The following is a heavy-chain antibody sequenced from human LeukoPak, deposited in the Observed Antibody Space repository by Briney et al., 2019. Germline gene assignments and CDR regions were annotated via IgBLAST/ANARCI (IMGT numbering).Heavy chain of an antibody. Sequence: GASVKVSCKASVYTFTNYTLNWVRQAPGQGLEWMGWIDTNTGNPTYAQGFIGRFVFSLDTSVTTAYLQISSLKAEDTAVYYCARGYDPTGYFPYGGRGPLVAVS. CDR1: VYTFTNYT. CDR2: IDTNTGNP. D-gene: IGHD3-22*01. CDR3: ARGYDPTGYFPY. J-gene: IGHJ4*02. V-gene: IGHV7-4-1*02.